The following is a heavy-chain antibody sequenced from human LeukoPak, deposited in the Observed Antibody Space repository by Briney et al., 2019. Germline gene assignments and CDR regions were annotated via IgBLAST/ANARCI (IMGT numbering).Heavy chain of an antibody. D-gene: IGHD5-12*01. CDR1: GGSISSFY. J-gene: IGHJ4*02. CDR2: VYYSGST. V-gene: IGHV4-59*08. CDR3: ASSQPSYSGYGTLDY. Sequence: PSETLSLACTVSGGSISSFYWSWIRQPPGKGLEWIGYVYYSGSTNYNPSLKSRVTISVDTSKNQFSLKLRSVTAADTAVYYCASSQPSYSGYGTLDYWGQGTLVTVSS.